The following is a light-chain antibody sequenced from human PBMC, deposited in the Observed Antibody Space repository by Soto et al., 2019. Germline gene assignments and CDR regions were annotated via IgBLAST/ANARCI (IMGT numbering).Light chain of an antibody. J-gene: IGLJ3*02. Sequence: QSVLTQPPSVSGAPGQRVTISCTGSSSNIGAGYDVHWYQQLPGTAPKLLIYGNSNRPSGVPDRFSGSKSGTSASLAITGLQAEDEADYYCPSYDSSLCGSVFGGGTQLTVL. V-gene: IGLV1-40*01. CDR2: GNS. CDR1: SSNIGAGYD. CDR3: PSYDSSLCGSV.